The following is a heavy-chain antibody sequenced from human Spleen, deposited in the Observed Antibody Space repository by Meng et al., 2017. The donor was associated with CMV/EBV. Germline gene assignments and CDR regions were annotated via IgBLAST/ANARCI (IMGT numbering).Heavy chain of an antibody. CDR2: MIPSSGNT. Sequence: SVTVSSKASGSPFTTYDLNWVRQAPGQGLEWMGWMIPSSGNTGYAQKFQGRLTMTRDTSTNTAYMELSDLRSEDTAVYYCARRPWFDPWGQGTLVTVSS. J-gene: IGHJ5*02. CDR3: ARRPWFDP. CDR1: GSPFTTYD. V-gene: IGHV1-8*01.